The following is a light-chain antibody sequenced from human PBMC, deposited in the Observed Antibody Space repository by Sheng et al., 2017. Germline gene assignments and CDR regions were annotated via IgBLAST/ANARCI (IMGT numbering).Light chain of an antibody. CDR1: QSISSW. Sequence: DIQMTQSPSTLSTSVGDRVTITCRASQSISSWLAWYQQKPGKAPKLLIYKASNLESGVPSRFSGSGSRTEFTFTISSLQPDDFATYYCQQYNSYPWTFGQGTKVEIK. CDR3: QQYNSYPWT. CDR2: KAS. V-gene: IGKV1-5*03. J-gene: IGKJ1*01.